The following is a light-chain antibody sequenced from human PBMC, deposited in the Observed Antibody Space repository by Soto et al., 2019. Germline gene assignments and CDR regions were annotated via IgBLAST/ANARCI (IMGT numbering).Light chain of an antibody. V-gene: IGLV3-1*01. CDR2: QDS. CDR3: QAWDSSTAEV. CDR1: KLGDKY. J-gene: IGLJ2*01. Sequence: SYELTQPPSVSVSPGQTASITCSGDKLGDKYACWYQQKPGQSPVLVIYQDSKRPSAIPERFSGSNSGNTATLTISGTQAMDEADYYCQAWDSSTAEVFGGGTKLTVL.